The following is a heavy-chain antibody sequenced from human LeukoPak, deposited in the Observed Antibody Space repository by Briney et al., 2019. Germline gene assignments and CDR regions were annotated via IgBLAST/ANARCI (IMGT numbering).Heavy chain of an antibody. J-gene: IGHJ4*02. V-gene: IGHV3-48*03. CDR1: GFTFSSYE. D-gene: IGHD6-19*01. CDR3: ARDADYSSGSFDY. Sequence: GGSLRLSCAASGFTFSSYEMNWVRQAPGKGLEWVSYVSSSGSTIYYADSVKGRFTISRDNAKNSLYLQMNSLRAEDTAVYYCARDADYSSGSFDYWGQGTLVTVSS. CDR2: VSSSGSTI.